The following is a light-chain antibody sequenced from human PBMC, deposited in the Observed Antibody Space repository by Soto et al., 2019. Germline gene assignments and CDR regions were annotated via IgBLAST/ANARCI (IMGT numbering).Light chain of an antibody. V-gene: IGLV2-11*01. J-gene: IGLJ1*01. Sequence: QSSLAQPRSVSVSPGQSVTISCTGTSSDVGGYNYVSWYQQHPGKAPKLMIYDVSRRPSGVPDRFSGSKSGNTASLTISGLQAEGEADYYCCSYAGSYTYVFATGTKVTVL. CDR2: DVS. CDR1: SSDVGGYNY. CDR3: CSYAGSYTYV.